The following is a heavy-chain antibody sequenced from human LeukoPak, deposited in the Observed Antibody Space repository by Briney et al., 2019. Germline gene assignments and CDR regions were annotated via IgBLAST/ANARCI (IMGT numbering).Heavy chain of an antibody. Sequence: SETLSLTCAVYGGSFSGYYWSWIRQPPGKGLEWIGEINHSGSTNYNPSLKSRVTISVDTSKNQFSLKLSSVTAADTAVYYCARSRLRFLEGGAFDIWGQGTMVTVSS. CDR2: INHSGST. D-gene: IGHD3-3*01. V-gene: IGHV4-34*01. CDR3: ARSRLRFLEGGAFDI. CDR1: GGSFSGYY. J-gene: IGHJ3*02.